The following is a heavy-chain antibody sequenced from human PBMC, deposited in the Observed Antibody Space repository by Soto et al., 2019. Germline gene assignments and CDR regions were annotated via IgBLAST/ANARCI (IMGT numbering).Heavy chain of an antibody. Sequence: GASVKVSCKASGYTLTELSMHWVRQAPGKGREGRGGFDPEDGETIYAQKFRGRVTMTEDTSTDTAYMELSSLRSEDTAVYYCATGSAPLMITFGGVIAGAFDIWGQGTMVTVSS. CDR1: GYTLTELS. V-gene: IGHV1-24*01. CDR3: ATGSAPLMITFGGVIAGAFDI. J-gene: IGHJ3*02. CDR2: FDPEDGET. D-gene: IGHD3-16*02.